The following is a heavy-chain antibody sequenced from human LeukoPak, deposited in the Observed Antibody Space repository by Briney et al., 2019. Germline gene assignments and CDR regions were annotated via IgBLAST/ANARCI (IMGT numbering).Heavy chain of an antibody. CDR1: GFTFDDYG. CDR2: INWNGGST. D-gene: IGHD3-10*01. V-gene: IGHV3-20*01. CDR3: ASVSRYYYGSGSSYNHPSHYYMDV. J-gene: IGHJ6*03. Sequence: GGSLRLSCAASGFTFDDYGMSWVRQAPGKGLEWVSGINWNGGSTGYADSVKGRFTISRDNAKNSLYLQMNSLRAEDTALYHCASVSRYYYGSGSSYNHPSHYYMDVWGKGTTVTVSS.